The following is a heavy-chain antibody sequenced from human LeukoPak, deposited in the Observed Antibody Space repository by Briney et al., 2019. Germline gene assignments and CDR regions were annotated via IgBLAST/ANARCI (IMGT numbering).Heavy chain of an antibody. J-gene: IGHJ4*02. D-gene: IGHD1-26*01. CDR3: AKILGGSPRGYFDY. Sequence: GGSLRLSCAASGFTLTNYAMSWVRQAPGKGLEWVSTISGSGGTTYYADSVKGRFTISRDNSKNTLYLQMNSLRAEDTAVYYCAKILGGSPRGYFDYWGQGTLVTVSS. V-gene: IGHV3-23*01. CDR1: GFTLTNYA. CDR2: ISGSGGTT.